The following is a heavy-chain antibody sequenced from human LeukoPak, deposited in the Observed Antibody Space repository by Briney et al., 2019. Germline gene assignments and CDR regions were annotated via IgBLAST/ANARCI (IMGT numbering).Heavy chain of an antibody. CDR2: TRNKANSYTT. CDR3: AREGSAAFDI. J-gene: IGHJ3*02. CDR1: GFTFSDHY. Sequence: PGGSLRLSCAASGFTFSDHYMDWVRQAPGKGLEWVGRTRNKANSYTTEYAASVKGRFTISRDDSKNSPYLQMNSLKTEDTAVYYCAREGSAAFDIWGQGTMVTVSS. V-gene: IGHV3-72*01.